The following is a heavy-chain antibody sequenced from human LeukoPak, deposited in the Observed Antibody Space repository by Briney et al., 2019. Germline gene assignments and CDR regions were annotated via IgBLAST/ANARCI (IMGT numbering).Heavy chain of an antibody. J-gene: IGHJ4*02. V-gene: IGHV3-11*01. CDR2: ISSSADTK. D-gene: IGHD6-19*01. CDR3: ARSGDGSGWYPFDY. Sequence: GGSLRLSCAASGFTFSDYYMSWIRQAPGKGLECVSSISSSADTKDYADSVKGRFTISRDNAKNSLSLQLNSLRAEDTAVYYCARSGDGSGWYPFDYWGQGTLVTVSS. CDR1: GFTFSDYY.